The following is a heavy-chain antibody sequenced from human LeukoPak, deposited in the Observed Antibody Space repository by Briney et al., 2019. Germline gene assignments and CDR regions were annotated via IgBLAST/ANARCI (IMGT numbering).Heavy chain of an antibody. CDR1: EFTFSSYA. J-gene: IGHJ4*02. V-gene: IGHV3-30-3*01. CDR3: ARGYGYDLLYYFDY. Sequence: PGRSLRLSCAASEFTFSSYAMHWVRQAPGKGLEWVAVISYDGSNKYYADSVKGRFTISRDNSKNTLYLQMNSLRAEDTAVYYCARGYGYDLLYYFDYWGQGTLVTVSS. CDR2: ISYDGSNK. D-gene: IGHD5-12*01.